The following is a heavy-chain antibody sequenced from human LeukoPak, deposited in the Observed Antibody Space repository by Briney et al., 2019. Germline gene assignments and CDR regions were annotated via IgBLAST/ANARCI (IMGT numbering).Heavy chain of an antibody. V-gene: IGHV4-39*01. D-gene: IGHD3-3*01. CDR2: IYYSGST. CDR3: ARHEYYDFWSGYFYYFDY. CDR1: GGSISSSSYY. Sequence: PSETLSLTCTVTGGSISSSSYYWGWIRQPPGKGLEWIGSIYYSGSTYYNPSLKSRVTISVDTSKNQFSLKLSSVTAADTAVYYCARHEYYDFWSGYFYYFDYWGQGTLVTVSS. J-gene: IGHJ4*02.